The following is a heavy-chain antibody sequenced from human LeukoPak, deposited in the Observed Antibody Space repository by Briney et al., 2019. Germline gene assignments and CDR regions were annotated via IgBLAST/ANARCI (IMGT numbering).Heavy chain of an antibody. CDR3: ARQHDYYDSSGSPPLDY. V-gene: IGHV3-15*07. Sequence: PGGSLRLSCATSGFTFSNAWMNWVRQAPGKGLEWVGHIKSKPSGGTIDYAAPVKDRFTISRDDSKNTLYLQMNSLRAEDTAVYYCARQHDYYDSSGSPPLDYWGQGTLVTVSS. J-gene: IGHJ4*02. CDR1: GFTFSNAW. CDR2: IKSKPSGGTI. D-gene: IGHD3-22*01.